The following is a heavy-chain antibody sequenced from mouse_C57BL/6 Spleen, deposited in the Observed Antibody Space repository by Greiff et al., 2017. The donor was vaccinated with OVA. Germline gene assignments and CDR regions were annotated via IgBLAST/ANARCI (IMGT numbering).Heavy chain of an antibody. J-gene: IGHJ3*01. Sequence: VQLQQPGAELVRPGSSVKLSCKASGYTSTSYWMHWVKQRPIQGLDWIGNIDPSDSETHYNQKFKYKATLTVDKSSSTAYMQLSSLTSEDSAVYYCARLDGYFAYWGQGTLVTVSA. CDR1: GYTSTSYW. V-gene: IGHV1-52*01. D-gene: IGHD2-3*01. CDR2: IDPSDSET. CDR3: ARLDGYFAY.